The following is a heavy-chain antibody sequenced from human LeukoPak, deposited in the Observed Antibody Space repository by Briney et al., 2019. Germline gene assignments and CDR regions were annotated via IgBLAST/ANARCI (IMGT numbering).Heavy chain of an antibody. Sequence: SVKVSCKASGGTFISYAISWVRQAPGQGLEWMGGIIPIFGTANYAQKFQGRVTITADESTSTAYMELSSLRSEDTAVYYCASGYYDFWSGPLDYYYYGMDVWGQGTTVTVSS. CDR1: GGTFISYA. D-gene: IGHD3-3*01. J-gene: IGHJ6*02. CDR2: IIPIFGTA. CDR3: ASGYYDFWSGPLDYYYYGMDV. V-gene: IGHV1-69*13.